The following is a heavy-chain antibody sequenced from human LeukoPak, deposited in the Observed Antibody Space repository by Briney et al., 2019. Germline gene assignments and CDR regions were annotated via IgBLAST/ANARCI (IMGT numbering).Heavy chain of an antibody. CDR2: INHSGST. V-gene: IGHV4-34*01. CDR3: ARAAYYDFWSGHSGYYYYYYMDV. Sequence: PSETLSLTCAVYGGSFSGYYWSWIRQPPGKGLEWIGEINHSGSTNYNPSLKSRVTISVDTSKNQFSLKLSSVTAADTAVYYCARAAYYDFWSGHSGYYYYYYMDVWGKGTTVTVSS. D-gene: IGHD3-3*01. J-gene: IGHJ6*03. CDR1: GGSFSGYY.